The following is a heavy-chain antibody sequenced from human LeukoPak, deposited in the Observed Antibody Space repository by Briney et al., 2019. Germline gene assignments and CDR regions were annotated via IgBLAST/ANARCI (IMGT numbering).Heavy chain of an antibody. J-gene: IGHJ4*02. CDR2: INPDGSEK. CDR3: ARNGWTSVITPFDY. CDR1: GFSFSSNW. Sequence: PGGSLRLSCAASGFSFSSNWMTWVRQAPGKGLEWVGNINPDGSEKFYVDSVRGRFTISRDNAKSSLYLQMSSLRADDAAVYYCARNGWTSVITPFDYWGQGTLVTVS. V-gene: IGHV3-7*01. D-gene: IGHD2/OR15-2a*01.